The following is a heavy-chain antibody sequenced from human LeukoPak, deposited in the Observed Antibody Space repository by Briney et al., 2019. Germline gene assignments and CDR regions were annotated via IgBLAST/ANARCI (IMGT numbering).Heavy chain of an antibody. CDR2: INHSENT. CDR3: VTEPGYCTGGRCYGGWFDP. Sequence: SDTLALTCAVYGGSFSGYYWSLICQAPGKRLEWIGEINHSENTNYNPSLTSRVTISLDTSKNQFSLKLNSVTAADTAVYYCVTEPGYCTGGRCYGGWFDPWGQGTLVTVSS. D-gene: IGHD2-15*01. V-gene: IGHV4-34*01. CDR1: GGSFSGYY. J-gene: IGHJ5*02.